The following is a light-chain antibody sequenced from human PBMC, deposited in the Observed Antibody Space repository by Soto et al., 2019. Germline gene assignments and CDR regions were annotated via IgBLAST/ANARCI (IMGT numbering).Light chain of an antibody. CDR2: AAS. Sequence: DIQMTQSPSSLSASVGDRVTITCRASQSISSYLNWYQQKPGKARKLLIYAASSLQSGVPSRFSDSGSRTDFTLTISRQQPEDFATYYCQQSYSTPLTFGGGTKVEIK. CDR1: QSISSY. CDR3: QQSYSTPLT. V-gene: IGKV1-39*01. J-gene: IGKJ4*01.